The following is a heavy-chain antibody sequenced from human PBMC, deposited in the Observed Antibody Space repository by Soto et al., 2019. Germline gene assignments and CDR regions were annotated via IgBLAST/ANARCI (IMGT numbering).Heavy chain of an antibody. D-gene: IGHD6-6*01. CDR1: GFTFSSYA. CDR2: ISGSDDST. Sequence: EVQLLESGGGLVQPGGSLRLSCAASGFTFSSYAMSWVRQAPGKGLEWVSVISGSDDSTYYADSVKGRFTISRDNSKNTLYRQMNSLTAEDTAVYYCAKRSSSSTFDYWGQGTLVTVSS. J-gene: IGHJ4*02. CDR3: AKRSSSSTFDY. V-gene: IGHV3-23*01.